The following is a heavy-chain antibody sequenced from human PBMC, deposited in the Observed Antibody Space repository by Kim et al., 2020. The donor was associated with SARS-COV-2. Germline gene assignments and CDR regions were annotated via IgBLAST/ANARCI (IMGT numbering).Heavy chain of an antibody. CDR2: IWYAGSKK. V-gene: IGHV3-33*01. Sequence: GGSLRLSCAASGFTFSSYGIHWVRQAAGKGLEWVAVIWYAGSKKYYADSVKGRFTISRDNSKNTLYLQMNSLRAEDTAVYYCARGGSSSWYDSRYWGQGTLVTVSS. D-gene: IGHD6-13*01. J-gene: IGHJ4*02. CDR1: GFTFSSYG. CDR3: ARGGSSSWYDSRY.